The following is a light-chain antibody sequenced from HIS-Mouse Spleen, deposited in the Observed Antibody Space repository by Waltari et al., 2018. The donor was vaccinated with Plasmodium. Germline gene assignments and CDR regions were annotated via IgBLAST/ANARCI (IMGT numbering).Light chain of an antibody. CDR1: QSVSSSY. Sequence: DIVLTQSPGTLSLSPGERATLSCRASQSVSSSYLAWYQQKPGPAPRLLICGPSSRATGISDSSSGSGYGTDFTFTISRLETEDFAVYYCQQYGSSPLTFGGGTKVEIK. CDR3: QQYGSSPLT. V-gene: IGKV3-20*01. CDR2: GPS. J-gene: IGKJ4*01.